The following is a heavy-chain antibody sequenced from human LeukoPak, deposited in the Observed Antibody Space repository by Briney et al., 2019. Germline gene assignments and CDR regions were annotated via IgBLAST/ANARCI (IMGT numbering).Heavy chain of an antibody. CDR1: GFTFSSYA. CDR2: ISSSGSTI. D-gene: IGHD2-2*01. Sequence: AGGSLRLSCAASGFTFSSYAMHWVRQAPGKGLERVSYISSSGSTIYCADSVKGRFTISRDNAKNSLYLQMNSLRAEDTAVYYCAGDCSSTSCYGMDVCGQGTTVTVSS. CDR3: AGDCSSTSCYGMDV. J-gene: IGHJ6*02. V-gene: IGHV3-48*03.